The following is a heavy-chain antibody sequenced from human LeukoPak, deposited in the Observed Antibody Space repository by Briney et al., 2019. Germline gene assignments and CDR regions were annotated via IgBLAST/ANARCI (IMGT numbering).Heavy chain of an antibody. CDR1: GGSISSYY. V-gene: IGHV4-59*01. J-gene: IGHJ4*02. D-gene: IGHD5-18*01. Sequence: SETLSLTCTVSGGSISSYYWSWIRQPPGKGLEWIGYIYYSGSTNYNPSLKSRVTISVDTSKNQFSLKLSSVTAADTAVYYCARARDSYGYSPFDYWGQGTLVTVSS. CDR2: IYYSGST. CDR3: ARARDSYGYSPFDY.